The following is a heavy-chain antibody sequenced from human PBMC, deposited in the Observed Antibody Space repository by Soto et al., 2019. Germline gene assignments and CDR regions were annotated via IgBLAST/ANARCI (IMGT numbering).Heavy chain of an antibody. CDR3: ARVQTYYDFWSGYPVNMDV. CDR1: GYTFTSYD. Sequence: ASVKVSCTASGYTFTSYDINWVRQATGQGLEWMGWMNPNSGNTGYAQKFQGRVTMTRNTSISTAYMELSSLRSEDTAVYYCARVQTYYDFWSGYPVNMDVWGKGTTVTVSS. D-gene: IGHD3-3*01. J-gene: IGHJ6*03. V-gene: IGHV1-8*01. CDR2: MNPNSGNT.